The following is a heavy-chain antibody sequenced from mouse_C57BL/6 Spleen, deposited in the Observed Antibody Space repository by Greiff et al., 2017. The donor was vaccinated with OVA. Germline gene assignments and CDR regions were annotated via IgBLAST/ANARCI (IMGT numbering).Heavy chain of an antibody. J-gene: IGHJ2*01. Sequence: QVQLQQPGAELVKPGASVTMSCKASGYTFTSYWITWVKQRPGQGLEWIGDIYPGSGSTNYNEKFKSKATLTVDTSSSTAYMQLSSLTSEDSAVYYCARGSYYSILFDYWGQGTTLTVSS. CDR3: ARGSYYSILFDY. D-gene: IGHD2-5*01. CDR1: GYTFTSYW. V-gene: IGHV1-55*01. CDR2: IYPGSGST.